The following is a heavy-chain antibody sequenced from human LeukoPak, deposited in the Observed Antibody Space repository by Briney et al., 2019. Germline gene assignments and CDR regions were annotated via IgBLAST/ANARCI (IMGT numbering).Heavy chain of an antibody. CDR2: ISKDGGDS. Sequence: TGGSLRLSCAASGFTFSHYAMSWVRQAPGKGPEWVSAISKDGGDSYYADPVKGRFTISRDNSKNTLYLQMNSLRAEDTAVYYCANSNGYSSGWNDFDYWGQGTLVTVSS. CDR1: GFTFSHYA. V-gene: IGHV3-23*01. D-gene: IGHD6-19*01. J-gene: IGHJ4*02. CDR3: ANSNGYSSGWNDFDY.